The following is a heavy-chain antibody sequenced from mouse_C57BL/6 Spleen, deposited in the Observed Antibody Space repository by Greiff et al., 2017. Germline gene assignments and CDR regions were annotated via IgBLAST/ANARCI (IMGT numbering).Heavy chain of an antibody. CDR2: ISNGGGST. V-gene: IGHV5-12*01. D-gene: IGHD2-4*01. Sequence: EVKVVESGGGLVQPGGSLKLSCAASGFTFSDYYMYWVRQTPEKRLEWVAYISNGGGSTYYPDTVKGRFTISRDNAKNTQYLQMSRLKSEDTAMYYCARQGYDYDEAYWGQGTLVTVSA. J-gene: IGHJ3*01. CDR3: ARQGYDYDEAY. CDR1: GFTFSDYY.